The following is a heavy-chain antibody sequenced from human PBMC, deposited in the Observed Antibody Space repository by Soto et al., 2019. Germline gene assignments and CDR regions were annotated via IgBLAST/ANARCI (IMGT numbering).Heavy chain of an antibody. Sequence: QVQLVQSGAEVKKPGSSVKVSCKASGGTFSSYAISWVRQAPGQGLEWMGGIIPIFGTADYAQKFQGRVTLTAYESTSTAYMELSSLRSEDTAVYYCASVETQRYYYGMDVWGQGTTVTVSS. CDR1: GGTFSSYA. CDR2: IIPIFGTA. D-gene: IGHD2-15*01. J-gene: IGHJ6*02. CDR3: ASVETQRYYYGMDV. V-gene: IGHV1-69*12.